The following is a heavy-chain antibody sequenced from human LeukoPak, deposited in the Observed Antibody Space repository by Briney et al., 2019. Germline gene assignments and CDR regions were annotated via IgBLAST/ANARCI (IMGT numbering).Heavy chain of an antibody. CDR3: ARADSSSIFDY. D-gene: IGHD6-6*01. J-gene: IGHJ4*02. V-gene: IGHV3-30-3*01. CDR1: GFTFSSYA. CDR2: ISYDGSNK. Sequence: GGSLRLSCAASGFTFSSYAMHWVRQAPGKGLEWVAVISYDGSNKYYADSVKGRFTISRDNSKNSLYLQMNSLRAEDTAVYYCARADSSSIFDYWGQGTLVTVSS.